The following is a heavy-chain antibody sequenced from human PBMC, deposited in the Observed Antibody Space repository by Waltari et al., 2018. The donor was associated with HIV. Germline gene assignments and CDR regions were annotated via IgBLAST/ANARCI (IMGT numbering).Heavy chain of an antibody. CDR3: ARTTIFGVDTYYFDY. Sequence: QVQLVQSGAEVKKPGASVKVSCTASGYTFSRYAITWVRQAPRQGLKWLGWISAFSGNTKYAREVQGRATMTTDTSTNTADMELESLTSDDTAIFYCARTTIFGVDTYYFDYWGQGTLVTVSS. V-gene: IGHV1-18*01. D-gene: IGHD3-3*01. CDR1: GYTFSRYA. J-gene: IGHJ4*02. CDR2: ISAFSGNT.